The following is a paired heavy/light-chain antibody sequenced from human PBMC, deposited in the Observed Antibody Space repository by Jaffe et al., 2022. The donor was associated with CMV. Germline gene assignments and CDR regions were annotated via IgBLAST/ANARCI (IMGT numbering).Light chain of an antibody. J-gene: IGLJ3*02. CDR2: DVS. CDR1: SSDVGGHNY. Sequence: QSALTQPRSVSGSPGQSVTISCTGTSSDVGGHNYVSWYQHHPGKAPKLIIYDVSKRPSGVPDRFSGSKSGNKASLTISGLQAEDEADYHCCSYAGSYNWVFGGGTKLTVL. V-gene: IGLV2-11*01. CDR3: CSYAGSYNWV.
Heavy chain of an antibody. D-gene: IGHD1-7*01. CDR2: VYMSGST. V-gene: IGHV4-4*07. CDR3: ARTNWNYDY. J-gene: IGHJ4*02. Sequence: QVQLQESGPGLVKPSETLSLTCTVSGGSVTSYYWSWIRQPAGKGLEWIGRVYMSGSTDYNPSFKSRVSMSVDTSKNHFSLNLTSVTAADTAVYYCARTNWNYDYWGQGTLVTVSS. CDR1: GGSVTSYY.